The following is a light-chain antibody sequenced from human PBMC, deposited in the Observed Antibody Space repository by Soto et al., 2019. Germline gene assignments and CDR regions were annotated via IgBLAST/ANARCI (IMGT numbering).Light chain of an antibody. CDR1: QGIRDD. Sequence: AIQMTQSPSSLSASVGDRVTITCRASQGIRDDLGWYQQKPGKAPHLLIHAASSSQSGVPSRFSGSGSGTDFTLTISSRQPEDVATYYCLQDYDYPYTFGQGTKLEI. V-gene: IGKV1-6*01. CDR3: LQDYDYPYT. CDR2: AAS. J-gene: IGKJ2*01.